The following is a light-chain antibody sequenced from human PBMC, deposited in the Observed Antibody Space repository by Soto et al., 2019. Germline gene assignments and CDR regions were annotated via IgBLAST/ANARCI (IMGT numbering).Light chain of an antibody. Sequence: EIVLTQSPGTLSLSPGERATLSCRASQSVSSSYLAWYQQKPGQAPRLLIYGASSRATGIPDRFSGSGSGTDFTLTISRLEPEDFTVYYCQQYSSLPTTFGPGTKVDI. V-gene: IGKV3-20*01. CDR1: QSVSSSY. CDR3: QQYSSLPTT. CDR2: GAS. J-gene: IGKJ3*01.